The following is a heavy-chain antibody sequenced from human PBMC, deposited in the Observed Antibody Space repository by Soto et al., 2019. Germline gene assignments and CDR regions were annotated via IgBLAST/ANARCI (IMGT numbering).Heavy chain of an antibody. D-gene: IGHD5-12*01. J-gene: IGHJ6*03. Sequence: ASVKVSCKVSGYTVTELSVHWVRQAPGKGIEWMGSFDPEDGETIYAQKFQGRVTMTADTSTDTAYMELSSLRSEDTAVYFCATDSKVATIFTHQERYYFYMDVWDKGTTVTVS. CDR2: FDPEDGET. CDR1: GYTVTELS. V-gene: IGHV1-24*01. CDR3: ATDSKVATIFTHQERYYFYMDV.